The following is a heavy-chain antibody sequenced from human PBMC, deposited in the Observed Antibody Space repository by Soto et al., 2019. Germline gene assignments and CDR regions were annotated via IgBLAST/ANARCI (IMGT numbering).Heavy chain of an antibody. Sequence: SETLSLTCTVSGASISSSSYYWAWIRQPPGKGLEWIGSIYYSGSTYYNPSLKSRVTISVDTSKNQFSLKLSSVTAADTAVYYCACIFSGGYGYGFYYYGMDVWGQGTTVT. CDR2: IYYSGST. J-gene: IGHJ6*02. CDR1: GASISSSSYY. CDR3: ACIFSGGYGYGFYYYGMDV. V-gene: IGHV4-39*01. D-gene: IGHD5-18*01.